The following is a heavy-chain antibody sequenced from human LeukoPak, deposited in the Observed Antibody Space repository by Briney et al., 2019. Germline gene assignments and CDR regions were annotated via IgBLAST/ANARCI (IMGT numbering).Heavy chain of an antibody. J-gene: IGHJ4*02. CDR1: GFTFSSYS. V-gene: IGHV3-21*01. CDR3: ARDLRRITIFGVVTPHNYYFDY. Sequence: PGGSLRLSCAASGFTFSSYSMNWVRQAPGKGLEWVSSISSSSSYIYYADSVKGRFTISRDNAKNSLYLQMNSLRAEDTAVYYCARDLRRITIFGVVTPHNYYFDYWGQGTLVTVSS. CDR2: ISSSSSYI. D-gene: IGHD3-3*01.